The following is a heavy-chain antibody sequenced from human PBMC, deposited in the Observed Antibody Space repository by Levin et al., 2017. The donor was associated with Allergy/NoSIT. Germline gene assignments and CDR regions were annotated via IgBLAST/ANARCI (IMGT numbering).Heavy chain of an antibody. CDR2: INPNSGGT. D-gene: IGHD3-9*01. J-gene: IGHJ3*02. CDR3: ARELEYFFDILTGYDAFDI. Sequence: ASVKVSCKASGYTFTGYYMHWVRQAPGQGLEWMGRINPNSGGTNYAQKFQGRVTMTRDTSISTAYMELSRLRSDDTAVYYCARELEYFFDILTGYDAFDIWGQGTMVTVSS. CDR1: GYTFTGYY. V-gene: IGHV1-2*06.